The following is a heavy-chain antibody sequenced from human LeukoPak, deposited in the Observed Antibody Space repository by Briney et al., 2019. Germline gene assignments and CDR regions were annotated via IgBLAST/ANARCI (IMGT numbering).Heavy chain of an antibody. CDR2: IYYSGST. Sequence: PSETLSLTCTVSGGSINSYYWSWIRQPPGKGLEWIGYIYYSGSTNYNPSLKSRVTISVDTSKNQFSLKLSSVTAADTAVYYCARSPNYYDSSAGFDYWGQGTLVAVSS. V-gene: IGHV4-59*08. J-gene: IGHJ4*02. D-gene: IGHD3-22*01. CDR1: GGSINSYY. CDR3: ARSPNYYDSSAGFDY.